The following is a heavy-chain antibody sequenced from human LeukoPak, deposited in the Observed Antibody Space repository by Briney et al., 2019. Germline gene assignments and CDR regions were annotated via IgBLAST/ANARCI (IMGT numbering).Heavy chain of an antibody. CDR2: INSDGSST. CDR3: ARDLGYYSGSGSSFVLQTAGMDV. Sequence: RGSLRLSCAASGITFGSYWMHWVRQAPGKGLVWVSRINSDGSSTNYADSVKGRFTLSRDNAKNTLYLQMNSLRAEDTAVYYCARDLGYYSGSGSSFVLQTAGMDVWGQGTTVTVSS. CDR1: GITFGSYW. J-gene: IGHJ6*02. V-gene: IGHV3-74*01. D-gene: IGHD3-10*01.